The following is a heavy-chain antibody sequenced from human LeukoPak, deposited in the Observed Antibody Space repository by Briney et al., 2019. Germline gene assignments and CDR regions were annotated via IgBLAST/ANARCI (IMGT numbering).Heavy chain of an antibody. V-gene: IGHV4-39*01. J-gene: IGHJ4*02. D-gene: IGHD3/OR15-3a*01. CDR3: ARQTGSGLFTLP. CDR2: IYYTGNT. Sequence: GSLRLSCAASGFTFSSYGMSWVRQPPGKGLEWIGSIYYTGNTYYNASLKSRVTISIDTSKNQISLRLTSVTAADTAMYYCARQTGSGLFTLPGGQGTLVTVSS. CDR1: GFTFSSYG.